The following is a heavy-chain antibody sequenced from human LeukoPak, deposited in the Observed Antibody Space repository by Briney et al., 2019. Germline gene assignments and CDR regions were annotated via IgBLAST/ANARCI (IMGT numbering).Heavy chain of an antibody. CDR2: IIPIFGTA. CDR1: GGTFSSYA. J-gene: IGHJ4*02. Sequence: GASVKVSCKASGGTFSSYAISWVRQAPGQGLEWMGGIIPIFGTANYAQKFQGRVTITADESTSTAYMELSSLRSEDTAVYYCAWPSGNNGYSSSWYTPDYWGQGTLSPSPQ. V-gene: IGHV1-69*13. D-gene: IGHD6-13*01. CDR3: AWPSGNNGYSSSWYTPDY.